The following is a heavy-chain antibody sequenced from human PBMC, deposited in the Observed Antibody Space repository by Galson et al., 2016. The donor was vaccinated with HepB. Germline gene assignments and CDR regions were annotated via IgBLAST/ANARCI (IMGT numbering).Heavy chain of an antibody. CDR2: ITYGGGDK. D-gene: IGHD4-11*01. Sequence: SLRLSCAASGFFFSSYDMHWVRQAPGKGLEWVAVITYGGGDKYYGDSVKGRFTISRDDSRNTLHLEMNSLRVEDTAVYYCAREQGYSDYRTADCWGQGILVTVSS. J-gene: IGHJ4*02. V-gene: IGHV3-33*01. CDR3: AREQGYSDYRTADC. CDR1: GFFFSSYD.